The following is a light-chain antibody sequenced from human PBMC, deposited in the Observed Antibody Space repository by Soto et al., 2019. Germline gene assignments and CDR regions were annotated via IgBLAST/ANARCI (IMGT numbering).Light chain of an antibody. CDR1: QSVTTQ. CDR2: GAS. CDR3: QQYSSSPVT. J-gene: IGKJ1*01. V-gene: IGKV3-20*01. Sequence: IVLTQSPGTLSLSPGERATLSCRASQSVTTQLAWYQQKPGQAPRLIIHGASSRATGVPDRITGSGSGTDFTLTISRLEPEDFAVYFCQQYSSSPVTFGQGTKVDIK.